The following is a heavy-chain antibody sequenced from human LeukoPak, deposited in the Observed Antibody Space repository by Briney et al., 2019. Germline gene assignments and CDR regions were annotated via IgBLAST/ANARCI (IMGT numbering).Heavy chain of an antibody. V-gene: IGHV1-18*01. CDR1: GYTFTSYG. D-gene: IGHD6-13*01. Sequence: ASVKVSCKASGYTFTSYGISWVRPAPGQGLEWMGWISAYNGNTNYAQKLQGRVTMTTDTSTSTAYMELRSLRSDDTAVYYCARDMLSAAGTPNAFDIWGQGTMVTVSS. CDR3: ARDMLSAAGTPNAFDI. CDR2: ISAYNGNT. J-gene: IGHJ3*02.